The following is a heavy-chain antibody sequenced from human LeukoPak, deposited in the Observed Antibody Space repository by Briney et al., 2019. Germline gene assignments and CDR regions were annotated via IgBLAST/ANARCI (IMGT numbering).Heavy chain of an antibody. CDR1: GFTFSSYG. J-gene: IGHJ4*02. D-gene: IGHD5-18*01. Sequence: SGGSLRLSRAASGFTFSSYGMHWVRQAPGKGLEWVSAISGSGGSTYYADSVKGRFTISRDNSKNTLYLQMNSLRAEDTAVYYCAKDRGGYSYGSFFDYWGQGTLVTVSS. V-gene: IGHV3-23*01. CDR2: ISGSGGST. CDR3: AKDRGGYSYGSFFDY.